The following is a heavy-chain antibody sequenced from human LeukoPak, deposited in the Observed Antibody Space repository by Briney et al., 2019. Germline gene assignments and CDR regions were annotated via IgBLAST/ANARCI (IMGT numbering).Heavy chain of an antibody. Sequence: SETLSLTCTVSGGSISSGNYYWSWIRQPAGKGLEWIGRIYTSGSTNYNPSLKSRVTISVDTSKYQFSLKLSSVTAADTAVYYCARERGRSLQSARDGYNGYWGQGTLVTVSS. CDR1: GGSISSGNYY. CDR3: ARERGRSLQSARDGYNGY. D-gene: IGHD5-24*01. CDR2: IYTSGST. J-gene: IGHJ4*02. V-gene: IGHV4-61*02.